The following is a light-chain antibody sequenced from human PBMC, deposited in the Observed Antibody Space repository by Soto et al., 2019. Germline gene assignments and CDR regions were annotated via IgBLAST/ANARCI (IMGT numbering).Light chain of an antibody. Sequence: DIVMTQSPDSLAVSLGERATINCKSSQSVLYSSNNKNYLAWYQQKPGQPPKLLIYWASIRESGVPDRFSGSGSGTDFTLTISSLKDEDVAVYYCQQYDSIPLTFGGGTKVEIK. CDR1: QSVLYSSNNKNY. CDR2: WAS. V-gene: IGKV4-1*01. CDR3: QQYDSIPLT. J-gene: IGKJ4*01.